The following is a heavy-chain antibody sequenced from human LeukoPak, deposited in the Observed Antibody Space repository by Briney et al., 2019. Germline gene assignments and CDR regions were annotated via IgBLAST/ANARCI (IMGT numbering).Heavy chain of an antibody. D-gene: IGHD1-14*01. CDR2: IKQDGSEK. CDR3: AKTGPFDY. V-gene: IGHV3-7*02. J-gene: IGHJ4*02. CDR1: GFTFSRFW. Sequence: GGSLRLSCAASGFTFSRFWMTWVRQAPGKGLDWVANIKQDGSEKYYVDSVKGRFTISRDNAKNSLYLQMNSLRAEDTAVYYCAKTGPFDYWGQGTLVTVSS.